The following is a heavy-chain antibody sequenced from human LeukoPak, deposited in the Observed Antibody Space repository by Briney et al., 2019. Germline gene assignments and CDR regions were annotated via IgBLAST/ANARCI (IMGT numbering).Heavy chain of an antibody. D-gene: IGHD7-27*01. CDR3: AREQTGDQNFDY. J-gene: IGHJ4*02. CDR2: TYYRSKWYN. V-gene: IGHV6-1*01. Sequence: SRTLSLTCAISGDSVSSNTAAWNWIRQSPSRGLEWLGRTYYRSKWYNNYAVSVKSRISIKPDTSKNQISLQLKSVTPEDTAVYYCAREQTGDQNFDYWGQGTLVTVSS. CDR1: GDSVSSNTAA.